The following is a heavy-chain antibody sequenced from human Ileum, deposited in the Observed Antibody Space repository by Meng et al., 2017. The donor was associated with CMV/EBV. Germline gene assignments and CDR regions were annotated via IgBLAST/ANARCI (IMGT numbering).Heavy chain of an antibody. J-gene: IGHJ5*02. CDR2: IKPDGTEK. CDR3: TKDGEGISVS. Sequence: GESLKISCAASRLTFVDAWMSWVRQAPGKGLEWVANIKPDGTEKHYVDSVRGRFTISRDNAKNSLYLQMNRLTDDDMAVYFCTKDGEGISVSWGQGTLVTVSS. V-gene: IGHV3-7*01. CDR1: RLTFVDAW. D-gene: IGHD2-15*01.